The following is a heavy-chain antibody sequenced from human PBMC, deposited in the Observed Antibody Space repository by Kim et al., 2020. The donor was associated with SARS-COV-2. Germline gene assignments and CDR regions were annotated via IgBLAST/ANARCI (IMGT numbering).Heavy chain of an antibody. CDR2: IYSGGST. V-gene: IGHV3-66*01. CDR1: GFTVSSNY. D-gene: IGHD4-17*01. CDR3: ARDATDYGDYWSGYYYGMDV. Sequence: GGSLRLSCAASGFTVSSNYMSWVRQAPGKGLEWFSVIYSGGSTYYADSVKGRFTISRDNSKNTLYLQMNSLRAEDTAVYYCARDATDYGDYWSGYYYGMDVWGQGTTVTVS. J-gene: IGHJ6*02.